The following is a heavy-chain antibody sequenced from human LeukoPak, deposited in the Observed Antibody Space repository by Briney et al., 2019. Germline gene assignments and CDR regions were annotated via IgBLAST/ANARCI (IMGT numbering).Heavy chain of an antibody. CDR2: ISWNSGSI. CDR1: GFTFEEYA. J-gene: IGHJ4*02. D-gene: IGHD2-2*01. Sequence: GGSLRLSCAASGFTFEEYAMHWVRQAPGKGLEWVSGISWNSGSIGYADSVKGRFTISRDNAKNSLYLQMNSLRAGDTALYYCAKGYCSSTSCYVDYWGQGTLVTVSS. V-gene: IGHV3-9*01. CDR3: AKGYCSSTSCYVDY.